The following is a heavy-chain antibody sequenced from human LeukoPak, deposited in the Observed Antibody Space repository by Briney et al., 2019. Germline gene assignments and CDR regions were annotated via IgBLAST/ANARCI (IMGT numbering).Heavy chain of an antibody. CDR1: GGSISSSSYY. CDR3: ARTLGWQQLPFDY. V-gene: IGHV4-39*07. CDR2: IYYSGST. Sequence: SETLSLTCTVSGGSISSSSYYWGWIRQPPGKGLEWIGSIYYSGSTYYNPSLKSRVTISVDTSKNQFSLKLSSVTAADTAVYYCARTLGWQQLPFDYWGQGTLVTVSS. J-gene: IGHJ4*02. D-gene: IGHD6-13*01.